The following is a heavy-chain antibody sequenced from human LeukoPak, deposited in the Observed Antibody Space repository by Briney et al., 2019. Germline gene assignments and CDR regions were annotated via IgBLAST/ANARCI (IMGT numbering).Heavy chain of an antibody. D-gene: IGHD2-15*01. J-gene: IGHJ4*02. Sequence: SETLSLTCTVSGGSISSYYWSWIRQPPGKGLEWIGYIYYSGSTNYNPSLKSRVTISVDTSKNQFSLKLSSVTAADTAVYYCARERGYCSGGSCRAFDYWGQGTLVTVSS. CDR3: ARERGYCSGGSCRAFDY. CDR1: GGSISSYY. V-gene: IGHV4-59*01. CDR2: IYYSGST.